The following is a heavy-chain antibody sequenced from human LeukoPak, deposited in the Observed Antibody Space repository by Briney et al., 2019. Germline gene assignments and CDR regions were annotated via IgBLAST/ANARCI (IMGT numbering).Heavy chain of an antibody. D-gene: IGHD3-16*02. Sequence: PSETLSLTCAVYGGSFSGYYWSWIRQPPGKGLEWIGEINHSGSTNYNPSLKSRVTISVDTSKNQFSLKLSSVTAADTAVYYCARLTQSDYVWGSYRPHWGQGTLVTVSS. CDR1: GGSFSGYY. J-gene: IGHJ4*02. V-gene: IGHV4-34*01. CDR2: INHSGST. CDR3: ARLTQSDYVWGSYRPH.